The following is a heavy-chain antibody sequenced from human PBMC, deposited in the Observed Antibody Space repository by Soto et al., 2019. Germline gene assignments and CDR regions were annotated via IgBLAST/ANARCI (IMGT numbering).Heavy chain of an antibody. CDR3: ARVPDHSETTGYFYFDT. Sequence: PSETLSLTCAVYGASLSGYYFSWIRQSPGKGLEWIGEINHGPTTNYNPSLKSRVAISVDASKNQFSLKVNSVTAADTAVYYCARVPDHSETTGYFYFDTWGQGILVT. D-gene: IGHD3-22*01. CDR2: INHGPTT. V-gene: IGHV4-34*01. CDR1: GASLSGYY. J-gene: IGHJ4*02.